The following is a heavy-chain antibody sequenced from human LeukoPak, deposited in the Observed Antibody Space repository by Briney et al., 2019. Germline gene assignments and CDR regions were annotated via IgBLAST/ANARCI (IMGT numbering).Heavy chain of an antibody. D-gene: IGHD3-10*01. Sequence: GGSLRLSCAASGFSFDYYAMHWVRQPPGKGLEWVSGITWNSDSTGYADSVKGRFTISRDNAKNSLYLQMNSLRAEDTALYYCAKDNYRLYYYYGMDVWGQGTTVTVSS. J-gene: IGHJ6*02. CDR2: ITWNSDST. CDR3: AKDNYRLYYYYGMDV. V-gene: IGHV3-9*01. CDR1: GFSFDYYA.